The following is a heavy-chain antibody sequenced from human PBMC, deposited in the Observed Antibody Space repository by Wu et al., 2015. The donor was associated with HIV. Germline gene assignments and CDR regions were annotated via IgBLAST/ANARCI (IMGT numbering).Heavy chain of an antibody. CDR1: GYTFTGYY. CDR3: AAYYDILTGYYGRLGYYYGMDV. D-gene: IGHD3-9*01. CDR2: INPNSGGT. V-gene: IGHV1-2*02. J-gene: IGHJ6*02. Sequence: QVQLVQSGAEVKKPGASVKVSCKASGYTFTGYYMHWVRQAPGQGLEWMGWINPNSGGTNYAQKFQGRVTMTRDTSISTAYMELSRLRSDDTAVYYCAAYYDILTGYYGRLGYYYGMDVVGQGTTVTVSS.